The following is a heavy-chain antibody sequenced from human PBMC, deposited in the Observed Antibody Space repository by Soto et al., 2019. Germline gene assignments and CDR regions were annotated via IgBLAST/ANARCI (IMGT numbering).Heavy chain of an antibody. D-gene: IGHD3-16*01. CDR2: IHHGGNT. CDR1: GDYIGSSAYF. V-gene: IGHV4-39*01. Sequence: QLQLQESGPGLVRPSETLSLTCTVSGDYIGSSAYFWGWTRQSPGKGLEWIASIHHGGNTNYNPSLKSRVNISLDTSTNQFSLNVSSVTAADTAIYYCARHLGPTGVMDWGQGILVTVSS. CDR3: ARHLGPTGVMD. J-gene: IGHJ4*02.